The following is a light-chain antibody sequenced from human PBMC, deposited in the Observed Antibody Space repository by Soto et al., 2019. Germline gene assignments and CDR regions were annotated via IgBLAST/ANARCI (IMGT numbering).Light chain of an antibody. J-gene: IGLJ2*01. V-gene: IGLV2-23*01. CDR3: FSYAGSSTLV. CDR1: SSDVGSYNF. Sequence: QSALTQTASVSGSPGQSITISCTGTSSDVGSYNFVSWYQQHPGKAPKLMIYEGSKRPSGVSNRFSGSKSGNTASLTISGLQAEDEADYYCFSYAGSSTLVVGGGTKLTVL. CDR2: EGS.